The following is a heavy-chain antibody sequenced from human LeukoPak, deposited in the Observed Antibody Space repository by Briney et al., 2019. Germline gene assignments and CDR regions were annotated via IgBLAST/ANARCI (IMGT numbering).Heavy chain of an antibody. D-gene: IGHD3-22*01. Sequence: GASVKVSCKASGYTFTGYYMHWVRQAPGQGLEWMGWINPNSGGTNYAQKFQGRVTKTRDTSISTAYMELSRLRSDDTAVYYCARASFPTRYYDSSGPNDYWGQGTLVTVSS. CDR1: GYTFTGYY. CDR2: INPNSGGT. CDR3: ARASFPTRYYDSSGPNDY. J-gene: IGHJ4*02. V-gene: IGHV1-2*02.